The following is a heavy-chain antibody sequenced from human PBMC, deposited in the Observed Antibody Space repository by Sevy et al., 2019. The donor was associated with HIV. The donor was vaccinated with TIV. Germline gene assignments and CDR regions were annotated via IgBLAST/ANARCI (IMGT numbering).Heavy chain of an antibody. Sequence: GGSLRLSCAASGFTFSNYWMHWVRQAPGKGLVWVSRVNSDGTSTTYADSVKGRFTISRDNAKNTLCLQMSNLRAEDTAVYYCVAANSWEDYWGQGTLVTVSS. CDR1: GFTFSNYW. CDR3: VAANSWEDY. CDR2: VNSDGTST. J-gene: IGHJ4*02. V-gene: IGHV3-74*01. D-gene: IGHD6-13*01.